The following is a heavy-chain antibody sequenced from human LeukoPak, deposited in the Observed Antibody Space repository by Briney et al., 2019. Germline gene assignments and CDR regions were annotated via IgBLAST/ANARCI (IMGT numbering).Heavy chain of an antibody. CDR1: GFTFTGYY. J-gene: IGHJ4*02. V-gene: IGHV1-8*02. Sequence: GASVKVSCKASGFTFTGYYMHWVRQATGQGLEWMGWMNPNSGNTGYAQKFQGRVTMTRNTSISTAYMELSSLRSEDTAVYYCARSQGGWQIFDYWGQGTLVTVSS. D-gene: IGHD6-19*01. CDR3: ARSQGGWQIFDY. CDR2: MNPNSGNT.